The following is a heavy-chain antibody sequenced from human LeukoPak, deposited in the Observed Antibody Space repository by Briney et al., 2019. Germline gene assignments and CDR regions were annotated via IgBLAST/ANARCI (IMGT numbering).Heavy chain of an antibody. V-gene: IGHV1-2*06. CDR2: INPNSGGT. CDR3: ARTIWYYYDSSGPLAV. CDR1: GYTFTGYY. Sequence: ASVKVSCKASGYTFTGYYMHWVRQAPGQGLEWMGRINPNSGGTNYAQKFQGRVTMTRDTSISTAYMELSRLRSNDTAVYYCARTIWYYYDSSGPLAVWGQGTLVTVSS. D-gene: IGHD3-22*01. J-gene: IGHJ4*02.